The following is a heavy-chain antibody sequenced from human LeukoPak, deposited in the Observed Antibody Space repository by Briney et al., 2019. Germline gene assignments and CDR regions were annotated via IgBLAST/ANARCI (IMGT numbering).Heavy chain of an antibody. Sequence: ASVKVSCKASGGTFSSYAISWVRQAPGRGLEWMGRIIPILGIANYAQRFQGRVTITADKSTSTAYMELSSLRSEDTAVYYCARDRDLRGYGMDVWGQGTTVTVSS. D-gene: IGHD3-10*01. J-gene: IGHJ6*02. V-gene: IGHV1-69*04. CDR3: ARDRDLRGYGMDV. CDR1: GGTFSSYA. CDR2: IIPILGIA.